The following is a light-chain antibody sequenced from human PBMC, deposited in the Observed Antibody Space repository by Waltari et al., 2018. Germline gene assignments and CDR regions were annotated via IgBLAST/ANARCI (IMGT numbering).Light chain of an antibody. CDR1: SSNIGAGYD. V-gene: IGLV1-40*01. Sequence: QSVLTQAPSVSGAPGQTVTISCTGSSSNIGAGYDVHWYQQLPGAAPKLLIYDNSNRPSGVPDRFSGSKSGTSASLAITGLQAEDEADYYCQSYDSGLSAPLFGGATKLTVL. J-gene: IGLJ3*02. CDR3: QSYDSGLSAPL. CDR2: DNS.